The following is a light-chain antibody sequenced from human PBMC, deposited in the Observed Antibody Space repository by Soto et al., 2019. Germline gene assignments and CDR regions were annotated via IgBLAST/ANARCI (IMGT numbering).Light chain of an antibody. V-gene: IGLV1-40*01. CDR1: SSNIGAHYD. Sequence: QSVLTQPPSVSGAPGQRVTISCTGSSSNIGAHYDVHWYQQLPGTAPKLLIYGNSNRPSGVPDRFSGSKSGTSASLANTGLQAEDEADYYCQSDDNSLSVDVFGTGTKLTVL. CDR2: GNS. J-gene: IGLJ1*01. CDR3: QSDDNSLSVDV.